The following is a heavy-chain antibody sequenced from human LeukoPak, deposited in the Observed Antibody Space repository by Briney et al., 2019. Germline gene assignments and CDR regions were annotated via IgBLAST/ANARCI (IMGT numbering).Heavy chain of an antibody. D-gene: IGHD6-13*01. CDR2: IYYSGGT. V-gene: IGHV4-59*01. CDR3: ARDQKGSSSWYQDY. Sequence: IPSETLSLTCTVSGGSISSYYWSWIRQPPGKGLEWIGYIYYSGGTNYNPSLKSRVTISVDTSKNQFSLKLSSVTAADTAVYYCARDQKGSSSWYQDYWGQGTLVTASS. J-gene: IGHJ4*02. CDR1: GGSISSYY.